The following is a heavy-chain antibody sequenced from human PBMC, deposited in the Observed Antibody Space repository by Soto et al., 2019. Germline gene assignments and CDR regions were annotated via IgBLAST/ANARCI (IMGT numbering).Heavy chain of an antibody. CDR2: ISVYNGNT. Sequence: ASVKVSCKASGYAFTSYGISFLRQAPGQALEWMGWISVYNGNTNYAQKFQGRVNMTTDTSTNTVYMELRSLTSDETAVYYCAREWCSGGKCDLFFDYWGQGTLVTVSS. V-gene: IGHV1-18*04. J-gene: IGHJ4*02. CDR1: GYAFTSYG. CDR3: AREWCSGGKCDLFFDY. D-gene: IGHD2-15*01.